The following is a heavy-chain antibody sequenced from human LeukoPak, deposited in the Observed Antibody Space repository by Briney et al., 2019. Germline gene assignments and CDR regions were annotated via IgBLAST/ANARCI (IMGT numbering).Heavy chain of an antibody. CDR3: AREKYYYDSSGYYATYYFDY. Sequence: SVKVSCKASGGTFSSYAISWVRQAPGQGLEWMGGIIPILGTANYAQKFQGRVTITADESTSTAYMELSSLRSEDTAVYYCAREKYYYDSSGYYATYYFDYWGREPWSPSPQ. CDR2: IIPILGTA. J-gene: IGHJ4*02. V-gene: IGHV1-69*13. D-gene: IGHD3-22*01. CDR1: GGTFSSYA.